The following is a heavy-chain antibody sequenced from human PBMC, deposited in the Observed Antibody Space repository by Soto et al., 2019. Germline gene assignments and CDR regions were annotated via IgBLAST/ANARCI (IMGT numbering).Heavy chain of an antibody. CDR2: IIPLFGTA. J-gene: IGHJ4*02. V-gene: IGHV1-69*13. D-gene: IGHD6-25*01. CDR1: GGTFSTYA. CDR3: ARPKGSYSSGYYYFAY. Sequence: SVKVSCKTSGGTFSTYAIYWVRQAPGQGLEWMGAIIPLFGTADYAQKFQGRVTITADESTSTAYMELSSLRSEDTAVYYCARPKGSYSSGYYYFAYWGQGTLVTVSS.